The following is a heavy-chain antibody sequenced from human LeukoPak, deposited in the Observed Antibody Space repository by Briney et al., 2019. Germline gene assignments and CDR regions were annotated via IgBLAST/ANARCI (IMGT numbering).Heavy chain of an antibody. CDR1: GFTFSDYY. CDR2: ISSSGSTI. V-gene: IGHV3-11*04. CDR3: ARADITIFGVS. Sequence: GGSLRLSCAASGFTFSDYYMSWVRQAPGRGLEWVSYISSSGSTIYYADSVKGRSTISRDNAKNSLYLQMNSLRAEDTAVYYCARADITIFGVSWGQGTMVTVSS. D-gene: IGHD3-3*01. J-gene: IGHJ3*01.